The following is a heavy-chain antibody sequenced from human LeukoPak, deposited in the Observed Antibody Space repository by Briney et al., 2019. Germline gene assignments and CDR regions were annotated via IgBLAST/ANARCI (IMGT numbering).Heavy chain of an antibody. CDR1: GGSISSTTYY. CDR2: IYYSGST. V-gene: IGHV4-39*07. Sequence: PSETLSLTCTVAGGSISSTTYYWGWIRQPPGKGLEWIGSIYYSGSTYYNPSLKSRVTISVDTSKNQFSLKLSSVTAADTAVYYCARGSYSSGWYAFDYWGQGTLVTVSS. CDR3: ARGSYSSGWYAFDY. J-gene: IGHJ4*02. D-gene: IGHD6-19*01.